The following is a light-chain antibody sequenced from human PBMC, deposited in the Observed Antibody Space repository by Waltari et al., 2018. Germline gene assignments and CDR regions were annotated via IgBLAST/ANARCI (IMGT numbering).Light chain of an antibody. CDR3: AAWDDSLRGFIM. CDR2: RND. J-gene: IGLJ3*02. V-gene: IGLV1-47*01. CDR1: TPNIQCNP. Sequence: QSVLTQPPPASGATGQSVTIPCSGSTPNIQCNPLPWYQQLPGAAPKLLIYRNDQRPSGVPDRFSGSKTGTSASLAISGLRSEDEADYYCAAWDDSLRGFIMFGGGTKLTVL.